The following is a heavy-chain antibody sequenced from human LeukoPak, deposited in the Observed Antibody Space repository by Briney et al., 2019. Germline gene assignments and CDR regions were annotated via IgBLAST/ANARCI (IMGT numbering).Heavy chain of an antibody. D-gene: IGHD6-13*01. CDR2: IYYSGTT. CDR3: ARHVFHSSTSYGPIDY. CDR1: GGSISSSGFY. V-gene: IGHV4-39*01. J-gene: IGHJ4*02. Sequence: SETLSLTCTVSGGSISSSGFYWGWIRQPSGKGLDWVGNIYYSGTTYYSPSLKSRVTISVDASNNQFSLNLNSVTAADTAVYYCARHVFHSSTSYGPIDYWGQGTLVTVST.